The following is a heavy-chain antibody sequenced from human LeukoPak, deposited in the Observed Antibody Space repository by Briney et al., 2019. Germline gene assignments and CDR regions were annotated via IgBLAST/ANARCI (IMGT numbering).Heavy chain of an antibody. V-gene: IGHV3-23*01. CDR3: AKAYDDSYSSSWYPRNWFDP. Sequence: GGSLRLSCAASGFIFYNYAMNWARQAPGKGLEWISAVSGSGSHTYYADSVQGRFTISRDNSKNTLYLQLNSLRAEDTAVYYCAKAYDDSYSSSWYPRNWFDPWGQRTLVTVSS. CDR1: GFIFYNYA. CDR2: VSGSGSHT. D-gene: IGHD6-13*01. J-gene: IGHJ5*02.